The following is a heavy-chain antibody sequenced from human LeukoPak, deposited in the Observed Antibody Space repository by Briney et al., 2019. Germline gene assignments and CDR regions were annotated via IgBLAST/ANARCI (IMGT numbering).Heavy chain of an antibody. CDR2: IIPICGTA. V-gene: IGHV1-69*05. Sequence: ASVKVSCKASGGTFSSYAISWVRQAPGQGLEWMGGIIPICGTANYAQKFQGRVTITTDESTSTAYMELSSLRSEDTAVYYCARDTTAYYDSSGYYYADAFDIWGQGTMVTVSS. J-gene: IGHJ3*02. CDR1: GGTFSSYA. D-gene: IGHD3-22*01. CDR3: ARDTTAYYDSSGYYYADAFDI.